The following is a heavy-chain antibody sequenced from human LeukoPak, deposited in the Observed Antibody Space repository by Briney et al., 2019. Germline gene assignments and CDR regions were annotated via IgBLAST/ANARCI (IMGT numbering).Heavy chain of an antibody. CDR3: ARGATVVGYMDV. J-gene: IGHJ6*03. Sequence: GGSLRLSCAASGFTFSSYAMRWVRQTPGKGLEWVSAISGCGGRTYYADSVKGRFTISRDNAKNSLYLQMNSLRADDTAVYYCARGATVVGYMDVWGKGTTVTVSS. D-gene: IGHD4-23*01. CDR2: ISGCGGRT. CDR1: GFTFSSYA. V-gene: IGHV3-23*01.